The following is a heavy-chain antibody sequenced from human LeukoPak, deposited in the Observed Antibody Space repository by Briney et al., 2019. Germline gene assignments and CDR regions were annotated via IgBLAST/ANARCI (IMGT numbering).Heavy chain of an antibody. CDR2: IYHGGST. Sequence: SETLSLTCTVSGYSISSGYYWGWIRQPPGKGLEWIGNIYHGGSTYYNPSLKSRVTISVDTSKNQFSLKLSSVTAADTAVYYCGRPLSYYSDSSGDNAFDIWGQGTMVTVSS. V-gene: IGHV4-38-2*02. CDR1: GYSISSGYY. D-gene: IGHD3-22*01. CDR3: GRPLSYYSDSSGDNAFDI. J-gene: IGHJ3*02.